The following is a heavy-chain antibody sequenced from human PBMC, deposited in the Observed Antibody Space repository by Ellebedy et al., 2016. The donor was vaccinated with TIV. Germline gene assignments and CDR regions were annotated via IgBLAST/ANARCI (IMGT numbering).Heavy chain of an antibody. J-gene: IGHJ4*02. V-gene: IGHV3-30*03. CDR2: ISYDGSNK. CDR1: GFAFSSYA. CDR3: ARDQLRCGGDCYSLTRYYFDY. D-gene: IGHD2-21*02. Sequence: PGGSLRLSCAASGFAFSSYAMHWVRQAPGKWLEWVAVISYDGSNKYYADSVKGRFTISRDSSKNTLYLQMNSLRAEDTAVYYCARDQLRCGGDCYSLTRYYFDYWGQGTLVTVSS.